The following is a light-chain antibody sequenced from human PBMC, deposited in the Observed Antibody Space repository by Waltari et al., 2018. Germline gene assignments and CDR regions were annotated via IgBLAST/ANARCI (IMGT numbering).Light chain of an antibody. CDR3: LLWCSGARWV. Sequence: QAVVKQEPSLTVSPGGTVTHTCGYRTGAVTSGHYPYWFQQKPVQVPRTLIYDTSNHHSWTPARVSGSLLGGKPALPRSGAQPEEKAEYYCLLWCSGARWVFGGGTTLSVL. J-gene: IGLJ3*02. CDR1: TGAVTSGHY. CDR2: DTS. V-gene: IGLV7-46*01.